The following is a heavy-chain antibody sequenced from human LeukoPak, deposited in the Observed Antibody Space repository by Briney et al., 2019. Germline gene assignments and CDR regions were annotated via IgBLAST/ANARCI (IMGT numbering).Heavy chain of an antibody. V-gene: IGHV3-33*01. D-gene: IGHD4/OR15-4a*01. CDR1: GFAFSVYG. CDR2: IGHDGKST. Sequence: GGSLRLSCAESGFAFSVYGMHWVRQAPGKGLEWVAVIGHDGKSTQYADSVQGRFTISRDNSKNTLYLQMDSLRLEDTAIYYCVRDLTSRYFDYWGQGNLVTVSS. CDR3: VRDLTSRYFDY. J-gene: IGHJ4*02.